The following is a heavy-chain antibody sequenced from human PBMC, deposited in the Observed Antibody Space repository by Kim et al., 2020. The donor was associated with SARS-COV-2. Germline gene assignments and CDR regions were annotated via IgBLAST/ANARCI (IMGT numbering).Heavy chain of an antibody. D-gene: IGHD5-18*01. Sequence: ASVKVSCKASGYTFTNYGISWVRQAPGQGPEWLGWISGYNGNTNYAQKVQGRVTMTTDTSTSTAYMELRSLKSDDTAMYYCARDTRSGGHTYGYAYWGQGTLVTVSS. J-gene: IGHJ4*02. CDR1: GYTFTNYG. CDR3: ARDTRSGGHTYGYAY. CDR2: ISGYNGNT. V-gene: IGHV1-18*01.